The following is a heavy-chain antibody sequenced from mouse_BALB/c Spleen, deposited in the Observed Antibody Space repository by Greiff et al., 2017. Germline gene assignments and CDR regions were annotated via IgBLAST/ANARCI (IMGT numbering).Heavy chain of an antibody. CDR3: ARHQYGNYEDYYAMDY. J-gene: IGHJ4*01. D-gene: IGHD2-10*02. Sequence: EVMLVESGGGLVQPGGSLKLSCAASGFTFSSYTMSWVRQTPEKRLEWVAYISNGGGSTYYPDTVKGRFTISRDNAKNTLYLQMSSLKSEDTAMYYCARHQYGNYEDYYAMDYWGQGTSVTVSS. CDR2: ISNGGGST. CDR1: GFTFSSYT. V-gene: IGHV5-12-2*01.